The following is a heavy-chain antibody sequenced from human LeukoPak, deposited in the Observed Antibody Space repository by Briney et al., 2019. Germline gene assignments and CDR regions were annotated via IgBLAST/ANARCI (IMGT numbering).Heavy chain of an antibody. D-gene: IGHD2-15*01. J-gene: IGHJ4*02. V-gene: IGHV3-21*01. CDR1: GFTFSSYS. Sequence: GGSLRLSCAASGFTFSSYSMNWVLQARGKGLEWLSSISSSSSYIYYADSVKGRFTISRDNAKNSLYLQMNSLRAEDTAVYYCARGVVVAATPGLPDYWGQGTLVTVSS. CDR2: ISSSSSYI. CDR3: ARGVVVAATPGLPDY.